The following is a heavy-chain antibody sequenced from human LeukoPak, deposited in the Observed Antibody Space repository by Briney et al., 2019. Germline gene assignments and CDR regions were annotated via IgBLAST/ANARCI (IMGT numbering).Heavy chain of an antibody. Sequence: GGSLRLSCAASGFTFSSYWMSWVRQAPGKGLEWVANIKQDGSEKYYVDSVKGRFTIYRDNAKNSLYLQMNSLRAEDTAVYYCARERGYSGYDSPPYYYYYMDVWGKGTTVTVSS. CDR3: ARERGYSGYDSPPYYYYYMDV. D-gene: IGHD5-12*01. V-gene: IGHV3-7*01. CDR1: GFTFSSYW. CDR2: IKQDGSEK. J-gene: IGHJ6*03.